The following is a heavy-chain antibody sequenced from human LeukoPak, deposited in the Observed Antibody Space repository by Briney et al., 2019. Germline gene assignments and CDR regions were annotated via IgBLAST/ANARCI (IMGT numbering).Heavy chain of an antibody. D-gene: IGHD3-22*01. J-gene: IGHJ4*02. V-gene: IGHV3-23*01. Sequence: PGGSLRLSCAASGFTFSSYAMSWVRQAPGKGLEWVSAISGSGGSTYYADSVKGRFTISRDNSKNTLYLQMNSLRAEDTAVYYCAKAPDSDYYDSSGYYYYFDYWGQGTLVTVSS. CDR1: GFTFSSYA. CDR3: AKAPDSDYYDSSGYYYYFDY. CDR2: ISGSGGST.